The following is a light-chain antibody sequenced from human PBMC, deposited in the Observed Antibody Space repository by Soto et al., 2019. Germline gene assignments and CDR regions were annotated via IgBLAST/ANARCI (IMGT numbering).Light chain of an antibody. CDR2: WAS. Sequence: DIVMTQSPDSLAVSLGERATINCKSSQSVLYSSINKNYLAWYQQKPGQPPKLLIYWASTRESGVPDRFSGSESVTDFTLTISSLQAEDVAVYYCQQYYSPPCTFGQGTKVEI. CDR1: QSVLYSSINKNY. CDR3: QQYYSPPCT. V-gene: IGKV4-1*01. J-gene: IGKJ1*01.